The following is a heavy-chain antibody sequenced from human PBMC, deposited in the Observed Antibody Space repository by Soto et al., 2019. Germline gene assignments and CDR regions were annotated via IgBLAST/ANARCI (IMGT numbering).Heavy chain of an antibody. J-gene: IGHJ5*02. Sequence: QITLRESGPTLVKPTQTLTLTCTFTGFSLSTTEVGVGWIRQPPGKALEWLGFIYWDDDKWYSPSLKSRLTITKDTSNKQVVLTMTNVDPVYTATYYCAHRRADCSGGTCYHWFDPWGQGALVTVSS. CDR1: GFSLSTTEVG. CDR3: AHRRADCSGGTCYHWFDP. V-gene: IGHV2-5*02. CDR2: IYWDDDK. D-gene: IGHD2-15*01.